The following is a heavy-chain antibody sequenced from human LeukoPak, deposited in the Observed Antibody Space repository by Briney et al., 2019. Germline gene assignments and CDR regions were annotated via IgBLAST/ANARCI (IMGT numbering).Heavy chain of an antibody. D-gene: IGHD5-18*01. CDR3: VREARGYHYTYFDY. V-gene: IGHV3-13*01. CDR1: GFTLGSHD. Sequence: LGGSLRLSCTGSGFTLGSHDMHWVRQTTGEGLEWVAAIASGFQTFYAGSVKGRFTVSREDAENSLHLQMNSLTAGDTAVYYCVREARGYHYTYFDYWGQGSLVTVSS. CDR2: IASGFQT. J-gene: IGHJ4*02.